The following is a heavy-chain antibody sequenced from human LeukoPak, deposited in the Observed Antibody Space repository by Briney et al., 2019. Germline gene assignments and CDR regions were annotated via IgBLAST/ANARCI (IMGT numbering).Heavy chain of an antibody. V-gene: IGHV4-39*01. D-gene: IGHD1/OR15-1a*01. CDR2: MFYSGST. Sequence: SETLSLTCSVSGGSMRTPSHYWDWIRQSPGKGLEWIGSMFYSGSTYFNPSLRRRVTISGDTSTNQISLSLTSVTAADTAVYYCARRNTEVPDTVPLNASDVWGQGAMVIVS. CDR1: GGSMRTPSHY. J-gene: IGHJ3*01. CDR3: ARRNTEVPDTVPLNASDV.